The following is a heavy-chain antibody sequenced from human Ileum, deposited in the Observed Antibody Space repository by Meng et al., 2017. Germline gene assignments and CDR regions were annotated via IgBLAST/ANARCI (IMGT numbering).Heavy chain of an antibody. D-gene: IGHD2-15*01. CDR2: IFHTGNT. CDR1: GGSFSSGYW. V-gene: IGHV4-4*02. CDR3: VNYCSGGKCSPNEKTQH. Sequence: QMQLQESGPGLVKPSGTLSLTCGVSGGSFSSGYWWGWVRQPPGKGLEWSGEIFHTGNTNYNPSLQSRVSLSIDKSKNQFSLKVISVTAADTAVYYCVNYCSGGKCSPNEKTQHWGQGTLVTVSS. J-gene: IGHJ1*01.